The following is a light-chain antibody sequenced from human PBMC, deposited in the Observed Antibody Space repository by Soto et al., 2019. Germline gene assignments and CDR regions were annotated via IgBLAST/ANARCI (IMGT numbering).Light chain of an antibody. J-gene: IGLJ2*01. CDR1: SSDIGAYNF. V-gene: IGLV2-14*03. CDR2: DVN. CDR3: TSGTTSTNMI. Sequence: QSALTQPASGSGSPGQSITISCTGNSSDIGAYNFVSCYQQHQGKAPKLMLYDVNIRPSGVSNRFSGSKSGNTASRTISGLQAEDEGDYYGTSGTTSTNMIFGGGTKMTVL.